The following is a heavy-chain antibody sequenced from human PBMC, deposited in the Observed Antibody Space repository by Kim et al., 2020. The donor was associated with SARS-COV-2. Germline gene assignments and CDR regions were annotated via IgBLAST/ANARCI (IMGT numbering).Heavy chain of an antibody. V-gene: IGHV3-49*03. J-gene: IGHJ4*02. CDR3: TKYTGYYFDY. CDR1: GFTFGDYA. CDR2: IRSKAYGGTA. D-gene: IGHD5-12*01. Sequence: GGSLRLSCTASGFTFGDYAMSWFRQAPGKGLEWVSFIRSKAYGGTAEYAASVKGRFTISRDDSKSIAYLQMNSLKTEDTAVYYCTKYTGYYFDYWGQGTLVTVSS.